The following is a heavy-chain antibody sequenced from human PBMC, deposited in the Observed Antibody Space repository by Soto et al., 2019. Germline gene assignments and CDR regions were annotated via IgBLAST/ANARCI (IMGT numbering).Heavy chain of an antibody. V-gene: IGHV3-23*01. D-gene: IGHD1-26*01. Sequence: PWWSLRLSCSASVFTCSSYAMSWFRQAPGKGLEWVPGISGSGTTTYYADSVKGRFTISRDNSKNTMYLQMNSLRAEDTAVYYCAKDLAGATRGRFDYWGQGTLVTVSS. CDR2: ISGSGTTT. CDR3: AKDLAGATRGRFDY. CDR1: VFTCSSYA. J-gene: IGHJ4*02.